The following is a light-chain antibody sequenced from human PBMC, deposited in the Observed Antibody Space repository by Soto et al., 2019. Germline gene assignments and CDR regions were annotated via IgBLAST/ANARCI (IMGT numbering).Light chain of an antibody. Sequence: QSVLTQPPSASETPGQRVTISCSGSSSNLGTHTVNWYQQVPGTAPKLLIYSTNQRPSGVPDRISGSKSGTSASLAISGLQSDDEADYYCCSYAGDYTSVFGTGTKLTVL. CDR3: CSYAGDYTSV. CDR2: STN. CDR1: SSNLGTHT. V-gene: IGLV1-44*01. J-gene: IGLJ1*01.